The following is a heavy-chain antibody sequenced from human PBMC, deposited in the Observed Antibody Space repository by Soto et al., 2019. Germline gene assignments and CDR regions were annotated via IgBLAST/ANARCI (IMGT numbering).Heavy chain of an antibody. D-gene: IGHD3-16*01. CDR2: MNPNSGHT. CDR1: GYTFTSQD. V-gene: IGHV1-8*01. J-gene: IGHJ4*02. Sequence: QVQLVQSGAEVKKPGASVKVSCKASGYTFTSQDINWMRQATGQGLEWMGWMNPNSGHTNYAQKVQGRVTMTRDTSICTAYLELTNLRSEDTGIYYFAGDMSTLWGQGTLVTVSS. CDR3: AGDMSTL.